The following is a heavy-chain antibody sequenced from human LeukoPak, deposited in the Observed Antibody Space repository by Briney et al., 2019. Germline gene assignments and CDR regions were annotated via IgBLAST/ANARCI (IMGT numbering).Heavy chain of an antibody. CDR1: GYTFTSYT. Sequence: ASVKVSCKASGYTFTSYTMHWVRQAPGQRLEWMGWINAGNGNTEYSQKFQGRLTITRDTSASTAYMELSGLISEDSAVYYCATGIIVADNFDYWGQGTLVTVSS. CDR2: INAGNGNT. J-gene: IGHJ4*02. D-gene: IGHD6-19*01. V-gene: IGHV1-3*01. CDR3: ATGIIVADNFDY.